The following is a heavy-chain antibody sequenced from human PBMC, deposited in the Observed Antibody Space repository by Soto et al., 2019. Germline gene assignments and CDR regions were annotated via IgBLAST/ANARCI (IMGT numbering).Heavy chain of an antibody. D-gene: IGHD2-15*01. Sequence: QVQLVQSGVEVRKPGTSVMVSCKASGYVYRNYPITWVRQAPGQGLEWMGRISTYNGNTKYAQRLQGRVTMTEDTSTATAYMALRRLTTDDTATYYSARVRAGGWPHGCYHFNGMDVWGQGTTVSVS. CDR3: ARVRAGGWPHGCYHFNGMDV. CDR2: ISTYNGNT. CDR1: GYVYRNYP. V-gene: IGHV1-18*04. J-gene: IGHJ6*02.